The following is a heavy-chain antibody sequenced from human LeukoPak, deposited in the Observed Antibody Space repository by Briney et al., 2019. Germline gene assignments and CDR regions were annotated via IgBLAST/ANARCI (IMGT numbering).Heavy chain of an antibody. CDR3: AIWFGEF. Sequence: GGSLRLSCAASGFTVNSNYMSWVRQAPGKGLEWVSAISGSGGSTYYADSVKGRFTISRDNSKNTLYLQMNSLKASDTAMYYCAIWFGEFWGQGTLVTVSS. J-gene: IGHJ4*02. D-gene: IGHD3-10*01. CDR1: GFTVNSNY. V-gene: IGHV3-23*01. CDR2: ISGSGGST.